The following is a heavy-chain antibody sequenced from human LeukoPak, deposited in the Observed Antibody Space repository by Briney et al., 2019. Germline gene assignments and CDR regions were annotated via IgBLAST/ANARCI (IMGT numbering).Heavy chain of an antibody. Sequence: GGSLRLSCAASGFTFSNYWMSWVRQAPGKGLEYVANIKQDGSETYYVDSVKGRFTISRDNTKSSLYLQMNSLRVEDTAVYYCARDQGIMFFDNWGQGTLVTVSS. CDR1: GFTFSNYW. J-gene: IGHJ4*02. CDR2: IKQDGSET. D-gene: IGHD2-21*01. V-gene: IGHV3-7*01. CDR3: ARDQGIMFFDN.